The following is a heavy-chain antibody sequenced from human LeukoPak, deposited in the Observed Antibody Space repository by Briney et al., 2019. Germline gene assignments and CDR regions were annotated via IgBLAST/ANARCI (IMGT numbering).Heavy chain of an antibody. CDR2: ISAYNGNT. CDR1: GYTFSNFG. D-gene: IGHD2-15*01. J-gene: IGHJ5*02. CDR3: ARGGVYCSGGSCPTNWFDP. Sequence: ASVKVSCKTSGYTFSNFGITWVRQAPGQGLEWMGWISAYNGNTNYAQKLQGRVTMTIDTSTSTAYMELRSLRSDDTAVYYCARGGVYCSGGSCPTNWFDPWGQGTLVTVSS. V-gene: IGHV1-18*01.